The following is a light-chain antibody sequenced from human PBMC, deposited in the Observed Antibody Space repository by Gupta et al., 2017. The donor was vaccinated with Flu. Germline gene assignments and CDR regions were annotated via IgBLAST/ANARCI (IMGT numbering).Light chain of an antibody. CDR1: NSNIGSNP. Sequence: SNSNIGSNPVDLYRHVPGTAPKLLMYSSDQRSSGVPDRFSASKSGTSASLAVSGLLSDDEAFYYCAAWDGSLNGPVFGGGTKLTVL. CDR3: AAWDGSLNGPV. J-gene: IGLJ3*02. CDR2: SSD. V-gene: IGLV1-44*01.